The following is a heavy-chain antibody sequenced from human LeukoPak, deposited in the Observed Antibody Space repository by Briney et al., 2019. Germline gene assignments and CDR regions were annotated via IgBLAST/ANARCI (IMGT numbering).Heavy chain of an antibody. CDR2: IWYDGSNK. V-gene: IGHV3-33*01. CDR3: ARDGDYYDSSGYFDY. CDR1: GFTFSSYG. Sequence: GGSLRLSCAASGFTFSSYGMHWVRQAPGKGLEWVAVIWYDGSNKYYADSVKGRFTISRDNSKNTLYLQMNSLRAEDTAVYYCARDGDYYDSSGYFDYWGQGTLVTVSS. D-gene: IGHD3-22*01. J-gene: IGHJ4*02.